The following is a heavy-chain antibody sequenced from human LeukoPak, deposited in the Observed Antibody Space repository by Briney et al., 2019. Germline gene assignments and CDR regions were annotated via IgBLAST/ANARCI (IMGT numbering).Heavy chain of an antibody. CDR3: ARGGWNYVFNY. D-gene: IGHD1-7*01. V-gene: IGHV3-48*03. CDR2: ISSSGSTI. Sequence: GGSLRLSCAASGFTFNTYEMNWVRQAPGKGLEWVSYISSSGSTIYYADYVKGRFTVSRDNAKNSLYLQMNSLRAEDTAVYYCARGGWNYVFNYWGQGTLVTVSS. J-gene: IGHJ4*02. CDR1: GFTFNTYE.